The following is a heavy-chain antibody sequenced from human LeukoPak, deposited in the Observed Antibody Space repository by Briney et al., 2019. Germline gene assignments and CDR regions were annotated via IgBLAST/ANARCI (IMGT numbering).Heavy chain of an antibody. Sequence: PSETLSLTCTVSGGSISSSSYYWGWIRQPPGKGLEWIGSIYYSGSTYYNPSLKSRVTISVDTSKNQFSLKLSSVTAADTAVYYCARVQGRITIFGVVIVWFDPWGQGTLVTVSS. CDR1: GGSISSSSYY. J-gene: IGHJ5*02. V-gene: IGHV4-39*07. D-gene: IGHD3-3*01. CDR3: ARVQGRITIFGVVIVWFDP. CDR2: IYYSGST.